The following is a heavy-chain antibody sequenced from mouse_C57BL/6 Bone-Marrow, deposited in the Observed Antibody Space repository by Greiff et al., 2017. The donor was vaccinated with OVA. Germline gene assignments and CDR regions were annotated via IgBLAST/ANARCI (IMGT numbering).Heavy chain of an antibody. CDR2: INSNYGTT. V-gene: IGHV1-39*01. J-gene: IGHJ4*01. CDR1: GYSFTDYN. CDR3: ARELYDGYYEDAMDY. D-gene: IGHD2-3*01. Sequence: VQLKQSGPELVKPGASVKISCKASGYSFTDYNMNWVKQSNGKSLEWIGVINSNYGTTSYNQKFKGKATLTVDQCSSTAYMQLNRLTSEDSAVYYCARELYDGYYEDAMDYWGQGTSVTVSA.